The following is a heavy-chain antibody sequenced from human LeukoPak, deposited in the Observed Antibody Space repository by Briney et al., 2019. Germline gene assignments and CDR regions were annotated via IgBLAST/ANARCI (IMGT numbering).Heavy chain of an antibody. V-gene: IGHV1-18*01. CDR1: GYTFTSYG. D-gene: IGHD1-1*01. J-gene: IGHJ4*02. CDR3: ARAPPTTNDY. Sequence: GASVKVSCKASGYTFTSYGISWVRQAPGQGLEWMGWSSAYNGNTNYAQKLQGRGTMPTDTSTRTAYMELRSRRSDDTAVYYCARAPPTTNDYWGQGTLVTASS. CDR2: SSAYNGNT.